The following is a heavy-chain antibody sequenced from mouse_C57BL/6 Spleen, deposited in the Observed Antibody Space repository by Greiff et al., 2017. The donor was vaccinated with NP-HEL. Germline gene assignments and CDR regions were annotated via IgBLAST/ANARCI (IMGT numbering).Heavy chain of an antibody. J-gene: IGHJ2*01. CDR1: GFTFSSYA. CDR3: ARMDRLYFDY. V-gene: IGHV5-4*03. Sequence: EVKLMESGGGLVKPGGSLKLSCAASGFTFSSYAMSWVRQTPEKRLEWVATISDGGSYTYYPDNVKGRFTISRDNAKNNLYLQMSHLKSEDTAMYYCARMDRLYFDYWGQGTTLTVSS. CDR2: ISDGGSYT.